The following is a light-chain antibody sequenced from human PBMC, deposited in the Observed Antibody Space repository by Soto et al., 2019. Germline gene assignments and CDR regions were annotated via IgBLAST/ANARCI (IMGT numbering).Light chain of an antibody. Sequence: EIQMNQSPSSLSASVGDRVIITCRASQSISSYLNWYQQKPGKAPKLLIYAASSLQSGVPSRFSGSGSGTDFTLTISSLQPEDFATYYCQQSYSTPLTFGGGTKVDIK. J-gene: IGKJ4*01. CDR1: QSISSY. V-gene: IGKV1-39*01. CDR2: AAS. CDR3: QQSYSTPLT.